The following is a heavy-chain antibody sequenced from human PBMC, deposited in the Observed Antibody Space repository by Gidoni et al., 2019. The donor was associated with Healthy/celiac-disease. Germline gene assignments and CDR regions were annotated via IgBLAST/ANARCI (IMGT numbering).Heavy chain of an antibody. D-gene: IGHD6-13*01. V-gene: IGHV3-20*04. J-gene: IGHJ5*02. CDR1: GFPFCEYG. CDR3: ARDRSSSQGYWFDP. Sequence: VQLVESGGGVVRPGRYVELSGAASGFPFCEYGMCWVRQAPGKGLEWVSGINWNGGSTGYADSVKGRFTISRDNAKNSLYLQMNSLRAEDTALYYCARDRSSSQGYWFDPWGQRTLVTVSS. CDR2: INWNGGST.